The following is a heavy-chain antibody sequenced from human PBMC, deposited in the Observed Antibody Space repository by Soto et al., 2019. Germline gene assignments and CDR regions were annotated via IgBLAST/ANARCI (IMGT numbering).Heavy chain of an antibody. V-gene: IGHV4-59*01. D-gene: IGHD4-4*01. CDR2: IYYSGST. Sequence: SETLSLTCTVSGGSISSYYWSWIRQPPGKGLEWIGYIYYSGSTNYNPSLKSRVTLSVDPSKNQFSLKLSSVTAADTAVYHCAREGVTLSWFDPWGQGTLVTVSS. CDR3: AREGVTLSWFDP. CDR1: GGSISSYY. J-gene: IGHJ5*02.